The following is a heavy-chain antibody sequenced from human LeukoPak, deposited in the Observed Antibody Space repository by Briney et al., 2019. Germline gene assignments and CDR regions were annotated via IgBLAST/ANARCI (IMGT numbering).Heavy chain of an antibody. D-gene: IGHD2/OR15-2a*01. J-gene: IGHJ6*02. CDR3: TSLSNSYGMDV. CDR1: GFTFSNYC. Sequence: GGSLRLSCAASGFTFSNYCMTWVRQAPGQGLEWVANIKQDGSEKYFVDSVTGRFTISRDNAKNSVYLQMNSLRDEDTAVYYCTSLSNSYGMDVWGQGTTATVSS. CDR2: IKQDGSEK. V-gene: IGHV3-7*01.